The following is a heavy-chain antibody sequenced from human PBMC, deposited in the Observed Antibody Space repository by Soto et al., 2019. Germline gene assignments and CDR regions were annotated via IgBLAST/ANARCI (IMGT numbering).Heavy chain of an antibody. J-gene: IGHJ4*02. CDR2: ISSGSSYK. V-gene: IGHV3-21*01. CDR3: SRDDDPSGYNFFSGYFTD. CDR1: GFFFSSYS. D-gene: IGHD3-3*01. Sequence: PGGSLRLSCAASGFFFSSYSMNWVRKTPGKGLEWVTSISSGSSYKYYADSVKGRFTIFRDNAKNSLYLQMNSLRAEDTAVYYCSRDDDPSGYNFFSGYFTDWGQGTPVTVSS.